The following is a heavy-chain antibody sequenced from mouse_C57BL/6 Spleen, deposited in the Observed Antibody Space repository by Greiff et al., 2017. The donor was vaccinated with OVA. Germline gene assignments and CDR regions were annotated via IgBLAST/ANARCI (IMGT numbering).Heavy chain of an antibody. CDR3: TRLTTRRYFDV. D-gene: IGHD2-1*01. V-gene: IGHV1-15*01. J-gene: IGHJ1*03. CDR2: IDPETGGT. CDR1: GYTFTDYE. Sequence: QVQLQQSGAELVRPGASVTLSCKASGYTFTDYEMHWVKQTPVHGLEWIGAIDPETGGTAYNQKFKGKAILTADKSSSTAYMELRSLTSEDSAVYYCTRLTTRRYFDVWGTGTTVTVSS.